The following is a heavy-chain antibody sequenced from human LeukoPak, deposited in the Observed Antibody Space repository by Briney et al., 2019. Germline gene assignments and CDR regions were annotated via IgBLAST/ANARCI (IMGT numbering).Heavy chain of an antibody. CDR1: GFTFSSYS. V-gene: IGHV3-21*01. CDR3: ARDLTSIAARPSAFDI. J-gene: IGHJ3*02. Sequence: GGSLRLSCAASGFTFSSYSMNWVRQAPGEGLEWVSSISSSSSYMYYADSVKGRFTISRDNAKNSLYLQMNSLRAEDTAVYYCARDLTSIAARPSAFDIWGQGTMVTVSS. CDR2: ISSSSSYM. D-gene: IGHD6-6*01.